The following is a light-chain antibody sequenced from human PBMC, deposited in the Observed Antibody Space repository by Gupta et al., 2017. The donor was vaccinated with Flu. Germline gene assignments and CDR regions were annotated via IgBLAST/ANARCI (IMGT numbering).Light chain of an antibody. CDR2: DST. Sequence: QPVLTQPPSVSGPPGQSAHIARSGGSSNIGAGYDVHWYQHFAGAAPKLLIFDSTSRPSGVPDRFSGSKSGTSASLAITGLQAEDETDYYCQSYDSNLSGPIFGGGTKLIVL. CDR3: QSYDSNLSGPI. V-gene: IGLV1-40*01. J-gene: IGLJ2*01. CDR1: SSNIGAGYD.